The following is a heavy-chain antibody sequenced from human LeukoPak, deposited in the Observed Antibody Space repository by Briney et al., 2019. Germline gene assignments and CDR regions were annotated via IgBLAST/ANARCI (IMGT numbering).Heavy chain of an antibody. Sequence: LRLSCAASGFNFSDHYMSWLRQAPGKGLEWIGEIHNSGTTNYNPSLNSRVTISEDTSKNQFYLNLSSVTAADTAVYYCARRYYYNLGSFPFDFWGQGTLVTVSS. V-gene: IGHV4-34*01. D-gene: IGHD3-10*01. CDR2: IHNSGTT. CDR3: ARRYYYNLGSFPFDF. CDR1: GFNFSDHY. J-gene: IGHJ4*02.